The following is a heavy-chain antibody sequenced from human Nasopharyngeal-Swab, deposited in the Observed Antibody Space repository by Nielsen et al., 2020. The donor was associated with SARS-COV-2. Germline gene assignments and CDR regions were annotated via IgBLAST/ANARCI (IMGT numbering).Heavy chain of an antibody. J-gene: IGHJ2*01. CDR3: ARRRTARQYWYFDL. V-gene: IGHV4-34*01. D-gene: IGHD5-18*01. CDR1: GGSFSGYY. Sequence: SETLSPTCAVYGGSFSGYYWSWIRQPPGKGLGWIGEINHSGSTNYNPSLKSRVTISVDTSKNQFSLKLRSVTAADTAVYYCARRRTARQYWYFDLWGRGTLVTVSS. CDR2: INHSGST.